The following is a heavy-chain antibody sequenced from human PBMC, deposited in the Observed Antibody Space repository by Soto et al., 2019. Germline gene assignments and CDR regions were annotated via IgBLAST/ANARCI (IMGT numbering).Heavy chain of an antibody. V-gene: IGHV1-69*06. CDR2: IIPIFGTA. J-gene: IGHJ6*02. CDR1: GGTFSSYA. CDR3: ARRGYSGYLPPYYYGMDV. Sequence: QVQLVPSGAEVKKPGSSVKVSCKASGGTFSSYAISWVRQAPGQGLEWMGGIIPIFGTANYAQKFQGRVTITADKSTSTAYMELSSLRSEDTAVYYCARRGYSGYLPPYYYGMDVWGQGTTVTVSS. D-gene: IGHD5-12*01.